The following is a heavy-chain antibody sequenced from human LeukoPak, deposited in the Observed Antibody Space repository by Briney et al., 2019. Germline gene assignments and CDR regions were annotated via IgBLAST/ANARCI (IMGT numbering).Heavy chain of an antibody. CDR3: ARDPLGY. CDR2: INPSGGST. Sequence: ASVKVSCKASGYTFTNYAMNWVRQAPGQGLEWMGIINPSGGSTSYAQKFQGRVTMTRDMSTSTVYMELSSLRSEDTAVYYCARDPLGYWGQGTLVTVSS. J-gene: IGHJ4*02. CDR1: GYTFTNYA. V-gene: IGHV1-46*01.